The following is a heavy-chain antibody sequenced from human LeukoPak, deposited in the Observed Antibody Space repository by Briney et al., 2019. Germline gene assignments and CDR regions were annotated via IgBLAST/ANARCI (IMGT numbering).Heavy chain of an antibody. CDR1: GYTFTGYY. V-gene: IGHV1-2*02. Sequence: ASVKVSCKASGYTFTGYYMHWVRQAPGQGLEWMGWINPNGGGTNFAQNFQGRVTMTRDTSISTAYMELSRLRSDDTAVYYCASRGSNGDDFDYWGQGTLVTVSS. CDR2: INPNGGGT. CDR3: ASRGSNGDDFDY. D-gene: IGHD3-10*01. J-gene: IGHJ4*02.